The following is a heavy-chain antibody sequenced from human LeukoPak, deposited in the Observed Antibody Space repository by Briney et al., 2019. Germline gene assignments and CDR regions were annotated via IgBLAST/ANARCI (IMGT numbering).Heavy chain of an antibody. D-gene: IGHD5-12*01. CDR3: ARDTVLATFDI. Sequence: PGGSLRLSCAASGFTFSSYAMSWVRQAPGKGLEWVSGINWNGGSTGYADSVKGRFTISRDNAKNSLYLQMNSLRAEDTALYHCARDTVLATFDIWGQGTMVTVSS. CDR2: INWNGGST. CDR1: GFTFSSYA. V-gene: IGHV3-20*01. J-gene: IGHJ3*02.